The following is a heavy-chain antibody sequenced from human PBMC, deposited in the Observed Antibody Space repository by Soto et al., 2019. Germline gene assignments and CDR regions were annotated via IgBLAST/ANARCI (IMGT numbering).Heavy chain of an antibody. CDR2: INSDGSST. J-gene: IGHJ5*02. D-gene: IGHD2-15*01. CDR1: GFTFSSYW. CDR3: ARDRYCSGGSCYHWFDP. Sequence: GGSLRLSCAASGFTFSSYWMHWVRQAPGKGLVWVSRINSDGSSTSYADSVKGRFTISRDNAKNTLYLQMNSLRAEDTAVYYCARDRYCSGGSCYHWFDPWGQGTLVTVSS. V-gene: IGHV3-74*01.